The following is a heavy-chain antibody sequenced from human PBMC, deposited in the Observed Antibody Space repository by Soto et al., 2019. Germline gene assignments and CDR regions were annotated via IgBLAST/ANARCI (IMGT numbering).Heavy chain of an antibody. Sequence: GASVKVSCKASGYTFTSYAMHWVRQAPGQRLEWMGWINAGNGNTKYSQKFQGRVTITRDTSASTAYMELSSLRSEDTAVYYCARDPLLDSSGYYYLGAFDIWGQGTMVTVSS. CDR1: GYTFTSYA. J-gene: IGHJ3*02. V-gene: IGHV1-3*01. D-gene: IGHD3-22*01. CDR3: ARDPLLDSSGYYYLGAFDI. CDR2: INAGNGNT.